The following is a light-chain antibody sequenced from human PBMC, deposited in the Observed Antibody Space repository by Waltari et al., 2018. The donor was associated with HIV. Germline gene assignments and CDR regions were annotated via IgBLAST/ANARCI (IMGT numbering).Light chain of an antibody. V-gene: IGKV1-9*01. CDR1: QDISDF. CDR2: DAS. Sequence: DIQLTQSPSFLSASVGDRVTVACRASQDISDFLAWYQQKPGTAPRLLIYDASTLYSGVPSRFRGSGSGTEFTLTISSLQPEEFASYYCQQLHTFPLTFGGGTKV. J-gene: IGKJ4*01. CDR3: QQLHTFPLT.